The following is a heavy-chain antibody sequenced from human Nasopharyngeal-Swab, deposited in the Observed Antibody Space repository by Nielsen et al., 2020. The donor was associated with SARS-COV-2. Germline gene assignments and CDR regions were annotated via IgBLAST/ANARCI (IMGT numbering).Heavy chain of an antibody. CDR3: ARAGNYYFEY. CDR1: GFTFSSYG. J-gene: IGHJ4*02. Sequence: GGSLRLSCAASGFTFSSYGLRWVRQAPGKGLEWVAVISFDGSNKYYADSVKGPSTISRDNSKNTLYLQMNSLRAEDTAVYYCARAGNYYFEYWGQGTLVTVSS. CDR2: ISFDGSNK. V-gene: IGHV3-30*03. D-gene: IGHD1-7*01.